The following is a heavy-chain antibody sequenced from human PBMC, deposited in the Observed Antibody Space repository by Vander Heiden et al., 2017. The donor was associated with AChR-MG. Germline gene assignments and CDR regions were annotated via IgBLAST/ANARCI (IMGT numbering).Heavy chain of an antibody. CDR3: AREAGVTTSGYYYYYGMDV. D-gene: IGHD4-17*01. J-gene: IGHJ6*02. Sequence: QVQLVESGGGVVQPGRSLRLSCAASGFTFSSYAMHWVRQAPGKGLEWVAVISYDGRNKYYADSVKGRFTISRDNSKNTLYLQMNSLRAEDTAVYYCAREAGVTTSGYYYYYGMDVWGQGTTVTVSS. V-gene: IGHV3-30*04. CDR1: GFTFSSYA. CDR2: ISYDGRNK.